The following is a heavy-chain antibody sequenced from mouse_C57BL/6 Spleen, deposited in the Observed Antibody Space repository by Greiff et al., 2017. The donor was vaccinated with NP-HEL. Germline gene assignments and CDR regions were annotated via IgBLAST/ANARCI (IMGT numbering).Heavy chain of an antibody. J-gene: IGHJ2*01. CDR3: ARYAIVIDY. CDR2: IDPSDSYT. V-gene: IGHV1-69*01. Sequence: QVQLQQPGAELVMPGASVKLSCKASGYTFTSYWMHWVKQRPGQGLEWIGEIDPSDSYTNYNQKFKGKSTLTVDKSSSTAYMQLSSLTSEDSAVYYCARYAIVIDYWGQGTTLTVSS. CDR1: GYTFTSYW. D-gene: IGHD2-12*01.